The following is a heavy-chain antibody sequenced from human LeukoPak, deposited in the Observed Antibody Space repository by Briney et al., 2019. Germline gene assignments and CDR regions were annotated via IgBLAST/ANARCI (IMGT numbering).Heavy chain of an antibody. J-gene: IGHJ4*02. CDR3: ARAVGIQLWLLFDY. V-gene: IGHV3-48*03. CDR2: ISSSGSTI. CDR1: GFTFSSYE. D-gene: IGHD5-18*01. Sequence: GGSLRLSCAASGFTFSSYEMNWVRQAPGKGLEWVSYISSSGSTIYYADSVKGRFTISRDNAKNSLYLQMNSLRAEDTAVYYCARAVGIQLWLLFDYWGQGTLVTVSS.